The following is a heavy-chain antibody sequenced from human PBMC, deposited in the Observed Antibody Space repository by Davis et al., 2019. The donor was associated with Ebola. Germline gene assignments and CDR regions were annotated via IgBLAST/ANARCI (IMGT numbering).Heavy chain of an antibody. CDR1: GFTFSTFA. CDR3: ARGGEYGSGSYLEFDYDYGMDV. J-gene: IGHJ6*04. V-gene: IGHV3-30*04. CDR2: ISYDGSNK. D-gene: IGHD3-10*01. Sequence: WASLRLPCAASGFTFSTFAMHWARQAPGQGLDWAPVISYDGSNKYYADSVKGRFIISRDNSKNTLYLQMNSLRAEDTAVYYCARGGEYGSGSYLEFDYDYGMDVWGKGTTVTVSA.